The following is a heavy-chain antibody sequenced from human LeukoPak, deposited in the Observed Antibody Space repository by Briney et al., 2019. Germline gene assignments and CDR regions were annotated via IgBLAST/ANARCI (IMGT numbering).Heavy chain of an antibody. Sequence: SQTLSLTCTVSGGSISSGSYYWSWIRQPAGKGLEWIGRIYTSGSTNYNPSPKSRVTISVDTSKNQFSLKLSSVTAADAAVYYCARDRYGTTVTGYNWFDPWGQGTLVTVPS. J-gene: IGHJ5*02. CDR3: ARDRYGTTVTGYNWFDP. V-gene: IGHV4-61*02. CDR2: IYTSGST. D-gene: IGHD4-17*01. CDR1: GGSISSGSYY.